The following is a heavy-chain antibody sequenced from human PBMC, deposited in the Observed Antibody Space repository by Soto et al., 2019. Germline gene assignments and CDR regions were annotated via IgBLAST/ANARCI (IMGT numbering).Heavy chain of an antibody. V-gene: IGHV1-69*06. D-gene: IGHD2-2*01. CDR2: IIPIFGTA. J-gene: IGHJ6*02. Sequence: SVKVSCKASGGTFSSYAISWVRQAPGQGLEWMGGIIPIFGTANYAQKFQGRVTITADKSTSTAYMELSSLRSEDTAVYYCARDGRTDIVVVPAWGMDVWGQGTTVTVSS. CDR3: ARDGRTDIVVVPAWGMDV. CDR1: GGTFSSYA.